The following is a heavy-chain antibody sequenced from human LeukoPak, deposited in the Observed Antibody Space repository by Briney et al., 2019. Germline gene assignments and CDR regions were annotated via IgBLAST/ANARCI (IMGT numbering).Heavy chain of an antibody. Sequence: SETLSLTCTVSGYSISSGYYWGWIRQPPGKGLEWIGSIYHNGGTYYNPSLKSRVTISVDTSKNQFSLKLSSVTAADTAVYYCARGIYGSGSYQSSEGHFDYLGQGTLVTVSS. CDR1: GYSISSGYY. CDR3: ARGIYGSGSYQSSEGHFDY. D-gene: IGHD3-10*01. V-gene: IGHV4-38-2*02. CDR2: IYHNGGT. J-gene: IGHJ4*02.